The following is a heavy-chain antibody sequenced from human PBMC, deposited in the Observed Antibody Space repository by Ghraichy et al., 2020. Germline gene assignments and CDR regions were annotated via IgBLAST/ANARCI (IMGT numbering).Heavy chain of an antibody. CDR1: GDSIISGGYY. CDR3: AKAKGDY. Sequence: SETLSLTCTVSGDSIISGGYYWNWIRQPPGKGLEWIGYIYYSGNTYFNPSLKSRLTMSVDTSKNQFSPKLSSVTAADTAVYYCAKAKGDYWGQGILVTVSS. V-gene: IGHV4-31*03. CDR2: IYYSGNT. J-gene: IGHJ4*02.